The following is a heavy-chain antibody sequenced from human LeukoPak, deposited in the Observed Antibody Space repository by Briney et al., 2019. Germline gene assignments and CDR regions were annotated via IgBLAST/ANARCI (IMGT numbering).Heavy chain of an antibody. CDR1: GFTFSSYA. J-gene: IGHJ4*02. V-gene: IGHV3-23*01. Sequence: GGSLRLSCAASGFTFSSYAMSWVRQAPGKGLEWVSAISGSGGSTYYADSVKGRFTIPRDNSKNTLYLQMNSLRAEDTAVYYCAKDFYYDSSGPDYWGQGTLVTVSS. D-gene: IGHD3-22*01. CDR2: ISGSGGST. CDR3: AKDFYYDSSGPDY.